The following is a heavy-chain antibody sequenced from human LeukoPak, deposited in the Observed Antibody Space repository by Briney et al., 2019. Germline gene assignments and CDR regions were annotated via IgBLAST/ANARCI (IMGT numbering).Heavy chain of an antibody. CDR1: GFTFSSYW. J-gene: IGHJ1*01. CDR3: ARAEPYGDYDI. Sequence: GGSLTLSCAASGFTFSSYWMHWVRHAPGKGLVWVSRINSDGSSNSYADYVQCRFTISKDNTKNTLYLQMNSLRAEDTAVYYCARAEPYGDYDIWGQGTLVTVSS. V-gene: IGHV3-74*01. D-gene: IGHD4-17*01. CDR2: INSDGSSN.